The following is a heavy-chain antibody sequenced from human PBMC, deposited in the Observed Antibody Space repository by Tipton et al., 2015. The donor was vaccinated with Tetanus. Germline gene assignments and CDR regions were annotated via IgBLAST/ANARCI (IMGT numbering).Heavy chain of an antibody. CDR1: GGSISSSSFY. Sequence: GLVKPSETLSLTRTVSGGSISSSSFYWGWIRQPPGKGLEWIGSIYYSGSTYYNPSLKSRASISIDTSKSQFSLNLSSVTAADTAVYYCASYGPGSRRYFNPWGQGTLVTVSS. J-gene: IGHJ5*02. CDR2: IYYSGST. D-gene: IGHD3-10*01. CDR3: ASYGPGSRRYFNP. V-gene: IGHV4-39*07.